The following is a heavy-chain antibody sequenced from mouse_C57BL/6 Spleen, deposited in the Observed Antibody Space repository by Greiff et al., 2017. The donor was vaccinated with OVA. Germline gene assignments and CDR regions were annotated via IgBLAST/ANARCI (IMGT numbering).Heavy chain of an antibody. D-gene: IGHD1-1*01. CDR3: ARRPYYYASRPLYAMDY. CDR2: IDPSDSYT. Sequence: QVQLQQPGAELVMPGASVKLSCKASGYTFTSYWMHWVKQRPGQGLEWIGEIDPSDSYTNYNQQFKGKSTLTVDKSSSTAYMQLSSLTSEDSAVYYCARRPYYYASRPLYAMDYWGQGTSVTVSS. CDR1: GYTFTSYW. J-gene: IGHJ4*01. V-gene: IGHV1-69*01.